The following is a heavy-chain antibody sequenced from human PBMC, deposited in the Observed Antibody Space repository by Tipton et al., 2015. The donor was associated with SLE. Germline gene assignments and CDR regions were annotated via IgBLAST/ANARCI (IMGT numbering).Heavy chain of an antibody. CDR3: AKRVDETSYYYGMDV. CDR2: ISGSGSSST. V-gene: IGHV3-23*01. CDR1: GFTFSTYA. J-gene: IGHJ6*01. Sequence: SLRLSCAASGFTFSTYAMSWVRQAPGKGLEWVSTISGSGSSSTCYADSVKGRFTISRDNSRNTLYLQMNSVRPEDTAVYYCAKRVDETSYYYGMDVWGQGTTVTVSS.